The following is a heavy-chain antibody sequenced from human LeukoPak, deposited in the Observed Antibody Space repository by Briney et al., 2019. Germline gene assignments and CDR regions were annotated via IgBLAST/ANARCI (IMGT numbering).Heavy chain of an antibody. CDR3: ARGGYDFVYYYYGMDV. V-gene: IGHV1-2*06. J-gene: IGHJ6*02. Sequence: ASVKVSCKAPGGTFSSYAISWVRQAPGQGLEWMGRINPNSGGTNYAQKFQGRVTMTRDTSISTAYMELSRLRSDDTAVYYCARGGYDFVYYYYGMDVWGQGTTVTVSS. D-gene: IGHD3-3*01. CDR2: INPNSGGT. CDR1: GGTFSSYA.